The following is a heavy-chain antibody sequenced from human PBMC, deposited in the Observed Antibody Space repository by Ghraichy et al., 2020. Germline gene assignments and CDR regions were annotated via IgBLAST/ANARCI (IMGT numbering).Heavy chain of an antibody. CDR1: GGKVKREG. Sequence: ESLNISCASWGGKVKREGRRGGGKATGKGREGGANIMYDGSEKYYVDSVKGRFTISRDNAKNSLYLQMNSLRAEDTAVYYCARVVPGPHFDYWGQGTLVTVS. CDR3: ARVVPGPHFDY. J-gene: IGHJ4*02. D-gene: IGHD1-26*01. CDR2: IMYDGSEK. V-gene: IGHV3-7*01.